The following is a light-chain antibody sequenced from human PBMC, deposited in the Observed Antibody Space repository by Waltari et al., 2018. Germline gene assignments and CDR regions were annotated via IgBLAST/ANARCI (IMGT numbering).Light chain of an antibody. CDR1: QSISSY. J-gene: IGKJ3*01. Sequence: DIQTTQSPSSLSASVGDRVTITCRASQSISSYLNWYQQKPGKAPKLLIYAASSLQSGVPSRFSGSGSGTDFTLTISSLQPEDFATYYCQQSYSTGITFGPGTRVDIK. V-gene: IGKV1-39*01. CDR3: QQSYSTGIT. CDR2: AAS.